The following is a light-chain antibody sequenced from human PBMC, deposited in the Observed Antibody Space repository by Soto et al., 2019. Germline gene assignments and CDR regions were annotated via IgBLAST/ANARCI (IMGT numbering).Light chain of an antibody. CDR1: RSVSSY. CDR3: QQYGTSPRT. CDR2: CAS. Sequence: PGESATLSCRATRSVSSYLAWYQQKPGQAPRLLIYCASIRATGIPDRFSGSGSGTDFTLTISRLEPEDFAVYFCQQYGTSPRTFGQGAKVDI. V-gene: IGKV3-20*01. J-gene: IGKJ1*01.